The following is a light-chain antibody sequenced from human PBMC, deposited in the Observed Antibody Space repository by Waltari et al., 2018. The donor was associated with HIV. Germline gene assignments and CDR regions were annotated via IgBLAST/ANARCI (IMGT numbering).Light chain of an antibody. CDR2: EGS. J-gene: IGLJ1*01. CDR1: SRDVGRYNL. CDR3: CSYTGSSTRRPYV. Sequence: QSARTQPASVSGSPGQSITISCTGTSRDVGRYNLFSWYKQPPGKAPKVMIYEGSKRPSGVSKRFSCSKSGNTASLTISGLQAEDEADYYCCSYTGSSTRRPYVFGTGTKVTVL. V-gene: IGLV2-23*01.